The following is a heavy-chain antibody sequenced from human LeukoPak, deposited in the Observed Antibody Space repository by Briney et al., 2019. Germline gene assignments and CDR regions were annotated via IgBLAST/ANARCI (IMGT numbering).Heavy chain of an antibody. CDR2: IYSGGST. Sequence: PEGSLRLSCAASGVTVSSNYMSWVRQAPGKGLEWVSVIYSGGSTYYVDSVKGRFTISRGNSRNTLYLQMNGLRVEDTAVYYCARYSKGVMPWGQGTLVTVSS. CDR3: ARYSKGVMP. D-gene: IGHD3-16*01. J-gene: IGHJ4*02. V-gene: IGHV3-66*02. CDR1: GVTVSSNY.